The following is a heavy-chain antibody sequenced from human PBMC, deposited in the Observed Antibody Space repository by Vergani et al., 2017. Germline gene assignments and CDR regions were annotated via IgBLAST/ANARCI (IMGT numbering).Heavy chain of an antibody. J-gene: IGHJ4*02. Sequence: VDLVESGGGLAQPGGSLRLSCAASGFTFSEYYMSWIRQAPGQGLEWLSYISDSGTTIYYADSVKGRFTISRDNANNSLYLQLNSLRAGDTARYYCATESGDYWGQGTLVTVSS. CDR2: ISDSGTTI. CDR3: ATESGDY. CDR1: GFTFSEYY. V-gene: IGHV3-11*01. D-gene: IGHD1-26*01.